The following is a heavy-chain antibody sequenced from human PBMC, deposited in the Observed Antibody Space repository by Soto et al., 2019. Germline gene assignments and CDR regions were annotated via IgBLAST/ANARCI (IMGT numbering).Heavy chain of an antibody. CDR3: ARVSPYDYYYGMDV. CDR2: INHSGST. CDR1: GGSFSGYY. V-gene: IGHV4-34*01. D-gene: IGHD3-3*02. Sequence: PSETLSLTCAVYGGSFSGYYWSWIRQPPGKGLEWIGEINHSGSTNYNPSLKSRVTISVDTSKNQFSLKLSSVTAADTAVYYCARVSPYDYYYGMDVWGQGTTVTVSS. J-gene: IGHJ6*02.